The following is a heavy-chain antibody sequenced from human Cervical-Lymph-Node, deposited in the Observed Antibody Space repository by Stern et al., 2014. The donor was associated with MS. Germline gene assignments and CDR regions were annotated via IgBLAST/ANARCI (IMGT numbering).Heavy chain of an antibody. Sequence: QLVESGPEMKKPGTSVNVSCKASGFTFTSSTVQWVRQAPGQRLEWIGWIAAGTGKANYAPQFQGRGTTSRDSSIATAFTVRSSLRSDDAAIYYCAAVSTWGPWGQGTPVTVSS. D-gene: IGHD3-16*01. V-gene: IGHV1-58*03. CDR1: GFTFTSST. CDR2: IAAGTGKA. J-gene: IGHJ4*02. CDR3: AAVSTWGP.